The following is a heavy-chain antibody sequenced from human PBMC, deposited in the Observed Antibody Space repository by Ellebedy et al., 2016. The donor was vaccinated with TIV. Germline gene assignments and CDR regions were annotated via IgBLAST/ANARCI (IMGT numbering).Heavy chain of an antibody. CDR2: IGGNTVAR. CDR3: ARELYGGAYYCSDY. Sequence: PGGSLRLSCVASGFTSSSYTMSWVRQAPGKGLEWVSAIGGNTVARVYADSGKGRFTISRDNSKNTLSLQMSSLRPDDTAMYFCARELYGGAYYCSDYWGQGTLVTVSS. J-gene: IGHJ4*02. V-gene: IGHV3-23*01. D-gene: IGHD2-15*01. CDR1: GFTSSSYT.